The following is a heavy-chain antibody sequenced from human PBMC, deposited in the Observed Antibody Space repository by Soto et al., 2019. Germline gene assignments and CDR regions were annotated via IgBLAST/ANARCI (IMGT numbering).Heavy chain of an antibody. J-gene: IGHJ6*02. Sequence: EVQLLESGGGLVQPGGSLRLSCAASGFTFSSYAMSWVRQAPGKVLEWVSAISGSGGSTYYADSVKGRFTISRDNSKNTLYLQMNRLRDEDTAVYYCAKDRGGIVVVPAAMFHYGMDVWGQGTTVTVSS. D-gene: IGHD2-2*01. V-gene: IGHV3-23*01. CDR3: AKDRGGIVVVPAAMFHYGMDV. CDR2: ISGSGGST. CDR1: GFTFSSYA.